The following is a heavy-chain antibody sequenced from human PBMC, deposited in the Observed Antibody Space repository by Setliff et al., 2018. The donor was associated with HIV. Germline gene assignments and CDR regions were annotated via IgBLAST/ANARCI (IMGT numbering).Heavy chain of an antibody. V-gene: IGHV4-38-2*01. CDR2: IYHSGST. CDR3: ARQSITIFGVVISGFDP. Sequence: SETLSLTCAVSGYSISSGYYWGWIRQPPGKGLEWIGSIYHSGSTYYNPSLKSRVTISVDTSKNQFSLKLSSVTAADTAVYYCARQSITIFGVVISGFDPWGQGTLVTVSS. CDR1: GYSISSGYY. D-gene: IGHD3-3*01. J-gene: IGHJ5*02.